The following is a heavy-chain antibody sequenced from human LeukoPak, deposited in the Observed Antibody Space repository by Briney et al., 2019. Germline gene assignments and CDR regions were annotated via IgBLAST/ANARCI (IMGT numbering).Heavy chain of an antibody. CDR1: GYTFTSYD. Sequence: ASVKVSCKASGYTFTSYDINWVRQATGQGLEWMGWMNPNSGNTGYAQKFQGRVTITRNTSISTAYMELSSLRSEDTAVYYCARGQRILGVVIIPSRYYFDYWGQGTLVTVSS. CDR2: MNPNSGNT. V-gene: IGHV1-8*03. CDR3: ARGQRILGVVIIPSRYYFDY. J-gene: IGHJ4*02. D-gene: IGHD3-3*01.